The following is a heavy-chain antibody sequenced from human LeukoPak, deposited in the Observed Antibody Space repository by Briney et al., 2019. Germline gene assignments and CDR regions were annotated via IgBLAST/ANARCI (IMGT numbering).Heavy chain of an antibody. CDR1: GFTFSSYG. CDR2: ISYDGSNK. V-gene: IGHV3-30*18. Sequence: GRSLRLSCAASGFTFSSYGMHWVRQAPGKGLEWVAVISYDGSNKYYADSVKGRFTISRDNSKNTLYLQMNSLRAEDTAVYYCAKGISGYDYLDYGDYVDYWGQGTLVTVSS. J-gene: IGHJ4*02. CDR3: AKGISGYDYLDYGDYVDY. D-gene: IGHD5-12*01.